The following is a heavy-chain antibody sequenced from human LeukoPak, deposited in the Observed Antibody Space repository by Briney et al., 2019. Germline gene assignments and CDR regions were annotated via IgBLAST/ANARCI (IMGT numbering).Heavy chain of an antibody. CDR1: GFTFSSYA. D-gene: IGHD3-16*01. CDR2: VSGSGDST. J-gene: IGHJ4*02. V-gene: IGHV3-23*01. Sequence: GGSLRLSCAASGFTFSSYAMSWVRQAPGKGLEWVSTVSGSGDSTWYADSVKGRFTISRDNSKSTLYLQMNSLRAEDTAVYYCATSPYIASHIDFDYWGQGTLVTVS. CDR3: ATSPYIASHIDFDY.